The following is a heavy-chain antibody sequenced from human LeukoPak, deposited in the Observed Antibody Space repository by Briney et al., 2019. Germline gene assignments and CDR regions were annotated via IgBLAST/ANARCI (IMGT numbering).Heavy chain of an antibody. J-gene: IGHJ5*02. CDR2: IRYDGSNK. D-gene: IGHD2-15*01. Sequence: PGGSLRLSCAASGFTFSSYGMHWVRQAPGKGLEWVAFIRYDGSNKYYADSVRGRFTISRDNSKNTLYLQMNSLRAEDTAVYYCAKVPGGGSGGSCYSDCWFDPWGQGTLVTVSS. CDR1: GFTFSSYG. V-gene: IGHV3-30*02. CDR3: AKVPGGGSGGSCYSDCWFDP.